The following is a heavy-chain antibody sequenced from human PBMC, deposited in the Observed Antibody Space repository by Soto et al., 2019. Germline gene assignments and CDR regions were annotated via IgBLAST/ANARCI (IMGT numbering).Heavy chain of an antibody. Sequence: QITLKESGPTLVKPTQTITLTCTFSGLSLSNSGVGVGWIRQPPGKALEGLALIYWDDDKRYSPSLKSRLTITKDTSKTQVVLTMTNMDPVDTATYYCAHRLRADSSDYTGHRKWYFDLWGRGTLVTVSS. V-gene: IGHV2-5*02. J-gene: IGHJ2*01. CDR2: IYWDDDK. CDR1: GLSLSNSGVG. D-gene: IGHD4-17*01. CDR3: AHRLRADSSDYTGHRKWYFDL.